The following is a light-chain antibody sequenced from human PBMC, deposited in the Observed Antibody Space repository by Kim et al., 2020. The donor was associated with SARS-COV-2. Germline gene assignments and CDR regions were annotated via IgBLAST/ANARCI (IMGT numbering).Light chain of an antibody. CDR3: QSYDSSNQV. J-gene: IGLJ3*02. CDR1: SGSIASNY. V-gene: IGLV6-57*01. CDR2: EDN. Sequence: GKTVTIDCTRSSGSIASNYVQWYQQRPGSSPTTVIYEDNQRPSGVPDRFSGSIDSSSNSASLTISGLKTEDEADYYCQSYDSSNQVFGGGTQLTVL.